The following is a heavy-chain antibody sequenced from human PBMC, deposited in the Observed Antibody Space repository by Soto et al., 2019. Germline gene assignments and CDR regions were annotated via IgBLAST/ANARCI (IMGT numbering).Heavy chain of an antibody. J-gene: IGHJ4*02. D-gene: IGHD1-1*01. Sequence: GGSLRLSCAVSGFSLGPYGVTWVRQTPEKGLEWVTGFSGGSGAIFYADSVRGRFTISRDSSTAYLQMNNLRPEDTAVYFCARWNGFGDSWGQGSLVTAPQ. V-gene: IGHV3-23*01. CDR2: FSGGSGAI. CDR3: ARWNGFGDS. CDR1: GFSLGPYG.